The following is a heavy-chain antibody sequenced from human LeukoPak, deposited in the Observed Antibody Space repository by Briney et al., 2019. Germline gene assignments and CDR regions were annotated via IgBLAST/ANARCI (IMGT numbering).Heavy chain of an antibody. CDR3: ARVITVRGVIFDY. D-gene: IGHD3-16*01. V-gene: IGHV4-61*05. Sequence: SETLSLTCSVSSGSISSNNHYWGWIRQPQGRGLEWIGYSYYSGSTNYNPSLKSRVTISVDTSKNQFSLTLNSVTAADTAVYYCARVITVRGVIFDYWGQGTLVTVSS. J-gene: IGHJ4*02. CDR1: SGSISSNNHY. CDR2: SYYSGST.